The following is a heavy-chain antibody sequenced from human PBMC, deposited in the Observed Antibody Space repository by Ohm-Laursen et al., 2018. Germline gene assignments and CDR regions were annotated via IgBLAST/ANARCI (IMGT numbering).Heavy chain of an antibody. CDR3: ASAVRKTFDI. V-gene: IGHV3-7*01. D-gene: IGHD4-17*01. Sequence: SLRLSCAASGFTFSSYWMSWVRQAPGKGLEWVAQIKQDGSAKHYVDSVRGRFTISRDNAKNSLFLQMNSLRAEDTAVYYCASAVRKTFDIWGQGTMVTVSS. CDR1: GFTFSSYW. CDR2: IKQDGSAK. J-gene: IGHJ3*02.